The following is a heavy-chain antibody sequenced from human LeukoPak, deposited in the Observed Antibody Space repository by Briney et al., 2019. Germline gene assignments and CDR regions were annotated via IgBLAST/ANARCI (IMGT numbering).Heavy chain of an antibody. V-gene: IGHV3-23*01. CDR1: GFTFSSYA. Sequence: GGSLRLSCAASGFTFSSYAMSWVRQAPGKGLEWVSAISGSGGSTYYADSVKGRFTISRDNSKNTLYLQMNSLRAEDTAVYYCAKDVGEQLVDYDAFDIWGQGTMVTVSS. D-gene: IGHD6-6*01. CDR3: AKDVGEQLVDYDAFDI. J-gene: IGHJ3*02. CDR2: ISGSGGST.